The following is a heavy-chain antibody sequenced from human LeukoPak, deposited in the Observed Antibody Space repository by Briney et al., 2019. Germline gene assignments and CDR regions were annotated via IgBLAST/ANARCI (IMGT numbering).Heavy chain of an antibody. D-gene: IGHD3-3*01. CDR1: GGSISSGGYY. V-gene: IGHV4-61*02. J-gene: IGHJ3*02. CDR2: IYTSGST. Sequence: SQTLSLTCTVSGGSISSGGYYWSWIRQPAGKGLEWIGRIYTSGSTNYNPSLKSRVTMSVDTSKNQFSLKLSSVTAADTAVYYCARGAFFGVVIHAFDIWGQGTMVTVSS. CDR3: ARGAFFGVVIHAFDI.